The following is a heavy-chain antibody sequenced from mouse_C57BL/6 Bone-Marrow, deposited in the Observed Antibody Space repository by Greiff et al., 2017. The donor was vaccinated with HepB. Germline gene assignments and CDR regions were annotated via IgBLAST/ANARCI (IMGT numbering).Heavy chain of an antibody. Sequence: EVKLVESGGGLVKPGGSLKLSCAASGFTFSDYGMHWVRQAPEKGLEWVAYISSGSSTIYYADTVKGRFTISRDNAKNTLFRQMTSLRSEDTAMYYCARITTVVAPNVWGTGTTVTVSS. CDR1: GFTFSDYG. V-gene: IGHV5-17*01. D-gene: IGHD1-1*01. CDR2: ISSGSSTI. J-gene: IGHJ1*03. CDR3: ARITTVVAPNV.